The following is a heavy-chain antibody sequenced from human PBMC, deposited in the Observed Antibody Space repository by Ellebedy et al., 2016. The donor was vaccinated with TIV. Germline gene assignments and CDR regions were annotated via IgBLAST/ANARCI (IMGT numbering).Heavy chain of an antibody. V-gene: IGHV3-23*01. CDR2: ISGDGSGT. CDR3: AKWVGSTGQFDY. J-gene: IGHJ4*02. D-gene: IGHD1-26*01. Sequence: PGGSLRLSCAASGFTFSSYAMTWVRRTPGKGLQWVSTISGDGSGTYYADPVKGRFTISRDNSKNTLFLQLNSLRVEDTALYYCAKWVGSTGQFDYWGQGTLVTVSS. CDR1: GFTFSSYA.